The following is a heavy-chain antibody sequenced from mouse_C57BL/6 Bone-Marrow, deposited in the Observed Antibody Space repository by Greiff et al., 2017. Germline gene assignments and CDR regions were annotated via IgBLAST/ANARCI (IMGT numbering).Heavy chain of an antibody. CDR1: GYTFTSYW. D-gene: IGHD3-2*01. Sequence: VQLQQPGAELVMPGASVKLSCKASGYTFTSYWMHWVKQRPGQGLEWIGEIDPSDSYTNYNQKFKGNSTLTVDKSSSTAYMQLSSLTSEDSAVYYCAVDRGYAMDYWGQGTSVTVSS. V-gene: IGHV1-69*01. J-gene: IGHJ4*01. CDR2: IDPSDSYT. CDR3: AVDRGYAMDY.